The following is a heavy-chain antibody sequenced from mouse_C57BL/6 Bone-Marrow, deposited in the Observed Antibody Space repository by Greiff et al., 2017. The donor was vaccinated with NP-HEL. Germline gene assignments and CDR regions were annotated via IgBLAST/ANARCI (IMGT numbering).Heavy chain of an antibody. CDR2: INPYNGGT. J-gene: IGHJ3*01. CDR1: GYTFTDYY. Sequence: VQLQQSGPVLVKPGASVKMSCKASGYTFTDYYMNWVKQSHGKSLEWIGVINPYNGGTSYNQKFKGKATLTVDKSSSTAYMELNSLTSEDSAVYYCARSLYAFAYWGQGTLVTVSA. CDR3: ARSLYAFAY. V-gene: IGHV1-19*01. D-gene: IGHD1-1*01.